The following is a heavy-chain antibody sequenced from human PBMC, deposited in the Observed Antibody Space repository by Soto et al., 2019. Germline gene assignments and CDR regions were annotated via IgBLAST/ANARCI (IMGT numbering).Heavy chain of an antibody. J-gene: IGHJ4*02. Sequence: GGTLRLSCAASGCTFAHYAMRWARRAPGRGLEWVSTIDGPTTNTHYIDSVKGRFFISRDNAINTVYLQMNGLRADATAVYYCVTWLSTHFDYWGRGTLVTVSS. CDR3: VTWLSTHFDY. CDR1: GCTFAHYA. D-gene: IGHD6-19*01. V-gene: IGHV3-23*05. CDR2: IDGPTTNT.